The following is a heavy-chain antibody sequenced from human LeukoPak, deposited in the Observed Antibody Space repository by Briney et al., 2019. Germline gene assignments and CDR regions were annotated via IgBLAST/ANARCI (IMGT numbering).Heavy chain of an antibody. CDR1: GASFSGYY. V-gene: IGHV4-34*01. CDR2: INHSGSA. CDR3: ARLGVAGRAFDI. D-gene: IGHD6-19*01. Sequence: SETLSLTCTVYGASFSGYYWTWIRQPPGKGLEWIGEINHSGSANYNPSLKSRVTMSVDTAKNQFSLKLSSVTAADTAVYYCARLGVAGRAFDIWGQGTMVTVSS. J-gene: IGHJ3*02.